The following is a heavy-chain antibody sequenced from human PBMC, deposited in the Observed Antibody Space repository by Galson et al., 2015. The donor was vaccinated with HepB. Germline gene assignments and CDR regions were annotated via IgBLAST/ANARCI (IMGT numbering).Heavy chain of an antibody. CDR2: ISSSSSTT. CDR3: ARDLSGAARYFDY. J-gene: IGHJ4*02. CDR1: GFSFSSYS. Sequence: SLRLSCAASGFSFSSYSMNWVRQAPGKGLEWISYISSSSSTTYYADSVKDRFTISRDNGKNSLYLQMNSLRAEDTAVYYCARDLSGAARYFDYWGQETLVTVSS. V-gene: IGHV3-48*01. D-gene: IGHD6-6*01.